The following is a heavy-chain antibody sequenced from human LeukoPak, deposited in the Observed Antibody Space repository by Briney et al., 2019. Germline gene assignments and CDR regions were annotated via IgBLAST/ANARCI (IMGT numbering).Heavy chain of an antibody. V-gene: IGHV3-30*03. Sequence: GGSLRLSCAASGFTFSSYGMHWVRQAPGKGLEWVAVISYDGSNKYYADPVKGRFTISRDNSKNTLYLQMNSLRAEDTAVYYCATSSYYDSSGYFDYWGQGTLVTVSS. CDR1: GFTFSSYG. D-gene: IGHD3-22*01. CDR2: ISYDGSNK. CDR3: ATSSYYDSSGYFDY. J-gene: IGHJ4*02.